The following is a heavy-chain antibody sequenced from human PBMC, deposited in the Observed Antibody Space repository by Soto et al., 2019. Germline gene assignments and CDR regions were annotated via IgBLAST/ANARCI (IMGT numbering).Heavy chain of an antibody. Sequence: SVKVSCKASGGTFSSYAISWVRQAPGQGLEWMGGIIPIFGTANYAQKFQGRVTITADESTSTAYMELSSLRSEDTAVYYCARGYIAAAGTGAFDIWGQGTMVTVSS. CDR3: ARGYIAAAGTGAFDI. J-gene: IGHJ3*02. V-gene: IGHV1-69*13. D-gene: IGHD6-13*01. CDR1: GGTFSSYA. CDR2: IIPIFGTA.